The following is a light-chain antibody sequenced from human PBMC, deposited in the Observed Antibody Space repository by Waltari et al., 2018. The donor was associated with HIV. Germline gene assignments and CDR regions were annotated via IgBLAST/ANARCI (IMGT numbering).Light chain of an antibody. CDR1: ISDVGNSGL. Sequence: QSSLTQPASVSGSPGQSITISCTGSISDVGNSGLVSWYQQYPCEAPKLIIYEVNKWPSGISDRFSGSKSGTTASLTISGLQADDEADYYCCSYVGTHTYVFGTGTRVTVL. CDR3: CSYVGTHTYV. CDR2: EVN. V-gene: IGLV2-23*02. J-gene: IGLJ1*01.